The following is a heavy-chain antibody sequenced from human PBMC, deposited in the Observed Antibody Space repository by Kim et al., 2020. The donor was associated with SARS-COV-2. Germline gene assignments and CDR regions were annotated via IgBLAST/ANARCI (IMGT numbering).Heavy chain of an antibody. V-gene: IGHV4-59*01. D-gene: IGHD5-18*01. Sequence: SETLSLTCTVSGGSISSYYWSWIRQPPGKGLEWIGYIYYSGSTNYNPSLKSRVTISVDTSKNQFSLKLSSVTAADTAVYYCARVVVDTAMVSGWYFDLWGRGTLVTVSS. CDR3: ARVVVDTAMVSGWYFDL. CDR2: IYYSGST. CDR1: GGSISSYY. J-gene: IGHJ2*01.